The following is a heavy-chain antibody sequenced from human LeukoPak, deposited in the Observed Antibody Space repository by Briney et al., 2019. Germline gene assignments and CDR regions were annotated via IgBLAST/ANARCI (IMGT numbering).Heavy chain of an antibody. CDR3: AELGITMIGGV. J-gene: IGHJ6*04. CDR1: GFSFSSYW. D-gene: IGHD3-10*02. Sequence: PGGSLRLSCAPSGFSFSSYWMTWVRQAPGKGLEWVGNIKQDGSEKYYVDSVKGRFTISRDNAKNSLYLQMNSLRAEDTAVYYCAELGITMIGGVWGKGTTVTISS. CDR2: IKQDGSEK. V-gene: IGHV3-7*01.